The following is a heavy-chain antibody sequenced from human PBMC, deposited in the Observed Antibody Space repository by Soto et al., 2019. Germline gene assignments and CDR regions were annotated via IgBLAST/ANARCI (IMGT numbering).Heavy chain of an antibody. V-gene: IGHV4-39*01. CDR2: IYYSGST. CDR1: GGSISSSSYY. CDR3: ARASITRVRGVVYYYYGMNV. Sequence: SETLSLTCTVSGGSISSSSYYWGWIRQPPRKGLEWIGSIYYSGSTYYNPSLKSRVTISVDTSKNQFSLKLSFVTAADTAVYYCARASITRVRGVVYYYYGMNVWGQGITVIFTS. D-gene: IGHD3-10*01. J-gene: IGHJ6*02.